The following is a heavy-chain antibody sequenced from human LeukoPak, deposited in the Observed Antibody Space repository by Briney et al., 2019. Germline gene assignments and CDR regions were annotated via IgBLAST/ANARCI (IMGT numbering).Heavy chain of an antibody. CDR2: IYYSGST. CDR3: ARAMPYCSSTSCYTSEYYDFWRIYGMDV. D-gene: IGHD2-2*02. J-gene: IGHJ6*02. Sequence: SEALSLTCTVSGGSFSSYYWSWIRQPPGKGLEWIGYIYYSGSTNYNPSLKSRVTISVDTSKNQFSLKLGSVTAADTAVYYCARAMPYCSSTSCYTSEYYDFWRIYGMDVWGQGTTVTVSS. V-gene: IGHV4-59*01. CDR1: GGSFSSYY.